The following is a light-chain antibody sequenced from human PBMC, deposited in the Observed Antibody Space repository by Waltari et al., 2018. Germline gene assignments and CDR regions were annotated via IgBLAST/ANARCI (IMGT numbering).Light chain of an antibody. CDR2: DTS. J-gene: IGKJ1*01. V-gene: IGKV3-11*01. CDR1: QSVSSY. CDR3: QQRSNWPGT. Sequence: EIVLTQSPATLSLSPGERATLSCRASQSVSSYLAWYQQQPGQAPRLLIYDTSNRATGIPARFSGSGYGTDFTLTISSLEPEDCAVYYCQQRSNWPGTFGQGTKVEIK.